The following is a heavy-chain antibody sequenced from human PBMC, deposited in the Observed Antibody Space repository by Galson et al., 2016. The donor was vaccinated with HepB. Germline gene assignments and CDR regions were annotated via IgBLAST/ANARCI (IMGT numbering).Heavy chain of an antibody. CDR2: IKEDGSQK. V-gene: IGHV3-7*03. CDR3: GRDGTGPSSAWGIADY. J-gene: IGHJ4*02. CDR1: GFTFENYW. D-gene: IGHD6-19*01. Sequence: SLRLSCSATGFTFENYWMSWGRQAPGKGLEWVADIKEDGSQKYYLDSVKGRFTISRDNAKNSLFLQMNSLVVEDTAVYYCGRDGTGPSSAWGIADYWGQGTLVTVSS.